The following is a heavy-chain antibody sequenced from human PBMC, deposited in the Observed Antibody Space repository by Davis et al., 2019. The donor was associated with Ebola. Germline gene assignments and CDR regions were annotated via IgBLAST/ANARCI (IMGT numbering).Heavy chain of an antibody. V-gene: IGHV4-39*01. CDR1: GGSISSSSYY. Sequence: GSLRLSCTVSGGSISSSSYYWGWIRQPPGKGLEWIGSIYYSGSTYYNPSLKSRVTISVDTSKNQFSLKLSSVTAADTAVYYCARQGYCSSTSCYTPYYYYGMDVWGQGTTVTVSS. CDR3: ARQGYCSSTSCYTPYYYYGMDV. J-gene: IGHJ6*02. CDR2: IYYSGST. D-gene: IGHD2-2*02.